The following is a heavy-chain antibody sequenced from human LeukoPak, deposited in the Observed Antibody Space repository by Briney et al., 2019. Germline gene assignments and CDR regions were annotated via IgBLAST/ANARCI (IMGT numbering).Heavy chain of an antibody. V-gene: IGHV4-34*01. CDR2: INHSGST. J-gene: IGHJ3*02. CDR1: GGSFSGYY. CDR3: AHNPRWGRSDI. Sequence: SETLSLTCAVYGGSFSGYYWSWIRQPPGKGLEWIGEINHSGSTNHNPSLKSRVTISVDTSKNQFSLKLSSVTAADTAVYYCAHNPRWGRSDIWGQGTMVTVSS. D-gene: IGHD3-16*01.